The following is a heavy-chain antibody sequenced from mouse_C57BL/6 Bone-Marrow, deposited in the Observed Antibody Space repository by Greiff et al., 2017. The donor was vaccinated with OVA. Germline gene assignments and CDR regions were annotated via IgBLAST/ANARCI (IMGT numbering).Heavy chain of an antibody. V-gene: IGHV1-19*01. CDR2: INPYNGGT. CDR1: GYTFTDYY. D-gene: IGHD2-3*01. CDR3: ARACETRGWLLTAY. Sequence: VQLQQSGPVLVKPGASVKMSCKASGYTFTDYYMNWVKQSHGKSLEWIGDINPYNGGTSYNQKFKGKATLTVDQSSSTAYMELNSLTSEDSAVYYCARACETRGWLLTAYWDQGTLVTVSA. J-gene: IGHJ3*01.